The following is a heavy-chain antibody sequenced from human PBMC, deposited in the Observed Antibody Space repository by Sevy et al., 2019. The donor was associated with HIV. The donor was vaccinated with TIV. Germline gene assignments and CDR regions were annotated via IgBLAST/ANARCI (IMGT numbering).Heavy chain of an antibody. CDR3: ARGGGNGWYYFDY. CDR1: GGTFSSYG. Sequence: SVKVSCKASGGTFSSYGISWVRQAPGQGLEWMGGFIPILGTVNYAQKFQGRVTVTADESTKTAYMELSSLRSEDTAVYYCARGGGNGWYYFDYWGQETLVTVSS. J-gene: IGHJ4*02. D-gene: IGHD6-19*01. CDR2: FIPILGTV. V-gene: IGHV1-69*13.